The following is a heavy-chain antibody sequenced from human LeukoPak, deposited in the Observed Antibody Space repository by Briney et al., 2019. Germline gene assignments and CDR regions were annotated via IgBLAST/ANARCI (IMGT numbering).Heavy chain of an antibody. CDR2: ISAYNGNT. CDR3: AREGDYYDSSGQYDY. Sequence: ASVKVSCKASGYTFTSYGISWVRQAPGQGLEWMGWISAYNGNTNYAQKLQGRVTMTTDTSTSTAYMELRSLRAEDTAVYYCAREGDYYDSSGQYDYWGQGTLVTVFS. J-gene: IGHJ4*02. CDR1: GYTFTSYG. D-gene: IGHD3-22*01. V-gene: IGHV1-18*01.